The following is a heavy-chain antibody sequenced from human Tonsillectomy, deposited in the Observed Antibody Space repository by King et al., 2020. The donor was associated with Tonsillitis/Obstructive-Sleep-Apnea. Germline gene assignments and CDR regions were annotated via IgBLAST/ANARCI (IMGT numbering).Heavy chain of an antibody. Sequence: VQLQQWGAGLLKPSETLSLTCAVYGGSFSGYYWSWIRQPPGKGLEWIGEINHSGSTNYNPSLKSRVTISVDTSKNQFSLKLSSVTAADTAVYYCARHGTRSSSWSLTPRPNWFDPWGQGTLVTVSS. CDR2: INHSGST. CDR1: GGSFSGYY. D-gene: IGHD6-13*01. V-gene: IGHV4-34*01. CDR3: ARHGTRSSSWSLTPRPNWFDP. J-gene: IGHJ5*02.